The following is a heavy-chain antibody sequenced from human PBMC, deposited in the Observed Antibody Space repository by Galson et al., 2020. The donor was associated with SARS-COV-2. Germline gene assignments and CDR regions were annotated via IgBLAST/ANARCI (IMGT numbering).Heavy chain of an antibody. J-gene: IGHJ4*02. CDR3: AKDMVPVLTSPDY. CDR2: ISWNSGSI. D-gene: IGHD3-9*01. V-gene: IGHV3-9*01. CDR1: GFTFDDYA. Sequence: GGSLRLSCAASGFTFDDYAMHWVRQAPGKGLEWVSGISWNSGSIGYADSVKGRFTISRDNAKNSLYLQMNSLRAEDTALYYCAKDMVPVLTSPDYWGQGTLVTVSS.